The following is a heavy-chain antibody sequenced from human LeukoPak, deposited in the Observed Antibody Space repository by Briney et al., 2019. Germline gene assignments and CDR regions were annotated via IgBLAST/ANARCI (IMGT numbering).Heavy chain of an antibody. D-gene: IGHD3-22*01. V-gene: IGHV3-66*01. CDR2: IYSGGST. CDR1: GFTVSSNY. CDR3: TKSRIKYNSGLE. J-gene: IGHJ4*02. Sequence: GGSLRLSCAASGFTVSSNYMSWVRQAPGKGLEWVSVIYSGGSTYNADSVKGRFTISRDSSKNTLYLQMNNLRGDDTAVYYCTKSRIKYNSGLEWGQGTLVTVSS.